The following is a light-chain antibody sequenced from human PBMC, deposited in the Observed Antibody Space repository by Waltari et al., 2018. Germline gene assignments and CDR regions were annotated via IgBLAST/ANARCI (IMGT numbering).Light chain of an antibody. J-gene: IGKJ4*01. CDR3: QQYDISPLT. CDR2: GAS. V-gene: IGKV3-20*01. CDR1: QTVRTTY. Sequence: EIVLTQSPGTLSLSSGERATLSCRASQTVRTTYLAWYQQKPGQAPTLLIYGASSRATGIPDRFSGSGSGTDFSLTISSLEPEDFAVYYCQQYDISPLTFGGGTKVEIK.